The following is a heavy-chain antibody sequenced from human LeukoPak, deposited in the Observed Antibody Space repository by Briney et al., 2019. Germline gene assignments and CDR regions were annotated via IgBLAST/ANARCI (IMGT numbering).Heavy chain of an antibody. CDR1: GFTFTSAW. J-gene: IGHJ4*02. Sequence: GSQRLSCKASGFTFTSAWMTWVRQAPGKGLEWVGRIKSNADGGTTDYATPVKGRFIISRDDSNDTLYPEMNSLRAEDTAVYYCARGELLWFGELLFDYWGQGTLVTVSS. V-gene: IGHV3-15*05. D-gene: IGHD3-10*01. CDR3: ARGELLWFGELLFDY. CDR2: IKSNADGGTT.